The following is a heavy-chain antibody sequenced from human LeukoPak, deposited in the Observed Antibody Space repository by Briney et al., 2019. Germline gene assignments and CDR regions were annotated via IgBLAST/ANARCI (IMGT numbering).Heavy chain of an antibody. D-gene: IGHD3-22*01. J-gene: IGHJ4*02. V-gene: IGHV4-4*07. CDR1: GGSISSYY. Sequence: SETLSLTCTVAGGSISSYYWNWIRQPAGKGLECIGRIYSSGSTNYNPSLKSRVTMSVDMSKNQFSLELSSVAAADTAVYYCARQQYYYDSCGYPPLGYWGQGTLVTVSS. CDR2: IYSSGST. CDR3: ARQQYYYDSCGYPPLGY.